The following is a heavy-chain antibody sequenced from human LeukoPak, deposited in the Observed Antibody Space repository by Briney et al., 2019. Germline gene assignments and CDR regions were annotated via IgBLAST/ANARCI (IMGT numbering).Heavy chain of an antibody. CDR2: IKPDGTTK. Sequence: GGSLRLSCEASGFTFSTYWMKWVRQAPGKGLEWVANIKPDGTTKFYVDSVKGRFTISRDNALNSLYLQMNSLRAEDTAIYYCARSIPYGTTWYGRSDYWGQGTLVTVSS. D-gene: IGHD6-13*01. J-gene: IGHJ4*02. V-gene: IGHV3-7*03. CDR1: GFTFSTYW. CDR3: ARSIPYGTTWYGRSDY.